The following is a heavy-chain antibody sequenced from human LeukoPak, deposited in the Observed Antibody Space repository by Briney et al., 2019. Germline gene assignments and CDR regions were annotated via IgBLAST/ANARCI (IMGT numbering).Heavy chain of an antibody. CDR3: ATSPYCSSTSCYLMPYSLFDY. V-gene: IGHV1-69*13. Sequence: ASVKVSCKASGGTFSSYAISWVRQAPGQGLEWMGGIIPIFGTANYAQKFQGRVTITADESTSTAYMELSSLRSEDTAVYYCATSPYCSSTSCYLMPYSLFDYWGQGTLDTVSS. CDR2: IIPIFGTA. CDR1: GGTFSSYA. D-gene: IGHD2-2*01. J-gene: IGHJ4*02.